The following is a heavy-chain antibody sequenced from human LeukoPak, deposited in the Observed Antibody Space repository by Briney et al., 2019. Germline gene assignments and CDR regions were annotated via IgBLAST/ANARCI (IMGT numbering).Heavy chain of an antibody. CDR1: GYTFTSYG. V-gene: IGHV1-18*01. CDR3: ARAPRYCSGGSCYFFAGREYYFDY. D-gene: IGHD2-15*01. J-gene: IGHJ4*02. Sequence: ASVKVSCKASGYTFTSYGISWVRQAPGQGFEWMGWISAYNGNTNYAQKLQGRVTMTTDTSTSTAYMELRSLRSDDTAVYYCARAPRYCSGGSCYFFAGREYYFDYWGQGTLVTVSS. CDR2: ISAYNGNT.